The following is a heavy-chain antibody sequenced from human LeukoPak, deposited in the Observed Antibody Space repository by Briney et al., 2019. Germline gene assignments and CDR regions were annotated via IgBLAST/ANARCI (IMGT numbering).Heavy chain of an antibody. CDR1: GFTFGDTW. CDR3: AREAIAVAGRDAFDI. CDR2: IRQDGSEK. V-gene: IGHV3-7*01. Sequence: PGGSLRLSCAASGFTFGDTWMNWVRQVPGQGLEWVANIRQDGSEKFYVASVKGRFTISRDNSKNTLYLQMNSLRAEDTAVYYCAREAIAVAGRDAFDIWGQGTMVTVSS. J-gene: IGHJ3*02. D-gene: IGHD6-19*01.